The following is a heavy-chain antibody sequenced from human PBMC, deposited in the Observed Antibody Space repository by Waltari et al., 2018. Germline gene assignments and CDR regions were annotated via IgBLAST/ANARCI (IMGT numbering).Heavy chain of an antibody. V-gene: IGHV3-21*04. CDR1: GFAFSGHT. J-gene: IGHJ6*03. Sequence: EVQLVESGGALVKPGGSLRLSCEASGFAFSGHTMNWVRQAPGKGLEWVSSIRDSVNYVYSADSVRGRFTISRDNAKESLYLQMDSLRAEDTAVYYCARDLPYQVFSSRPGHRGTYFYFYMDVWGTGTTVTVSS. CDR2: IRDSVNYV. CDR3: ARDLPYQVFSSRPGHRGTYFYFYMDV. D-gene: IGHD3-10*01.